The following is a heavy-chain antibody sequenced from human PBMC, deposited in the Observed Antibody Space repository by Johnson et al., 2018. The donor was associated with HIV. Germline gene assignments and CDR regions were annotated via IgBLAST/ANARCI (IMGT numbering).Heavy chain of an antibody. J-gene: IGHJ3*02. D-gene: IGHD1-7*01. CDR2: ISYDGSDK. CDR1: GFSFSNYA. Sequence: QVQLVESGGGVVQPERSLRLSCAASGFSFSNYAIHWVRQAPGKGLECVAAISYDGSDKYYADSVKGRFTISRDNSKNTLYLQMNSLRIDDTGVYYCAKDLGAAELTPDAFDIWGQGTMVTVSS. V-gene: IGHV3-30*04. CDR3: AKDLGAAELTPDAFDI.